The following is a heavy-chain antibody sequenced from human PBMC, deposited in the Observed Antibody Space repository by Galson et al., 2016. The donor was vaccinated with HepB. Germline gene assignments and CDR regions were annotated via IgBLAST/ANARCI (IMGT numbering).Heavy chain of an antibody. CDR2: IYPGDSDT. CDR3: ARRRLRAGMDV. J-gene: IGHJ6*02. V-gene: IGHV5-51*01. CDR1: GYTFTTYW. Sequence: QSGAEVKKPGDSLRISCKGSGYTFTTYWIGWVRQMPGKGLEWVGIIYPGDSDTRYSPSFQGQVTISADKSISTAYLQWSSLKTSDTAVYYCARRRLRAGMDVWGQGTTLTVSS.